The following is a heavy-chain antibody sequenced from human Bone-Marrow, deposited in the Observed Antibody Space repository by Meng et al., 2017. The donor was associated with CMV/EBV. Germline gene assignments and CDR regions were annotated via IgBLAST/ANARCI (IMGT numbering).Heavy chain of an antibody. Sequence: GGSLRLSCAASGFTFDDYALHWVRQAPGKGLEWGSGISWNSGSIGYADSVKGRCPISRYNAKNSLYLLMNSLRAEDTALYYCAKDIWSGEVGVGFYYLGQGTLVTVSS. V-gene: IGHV3-9*01. J-gene: IGHJ4*02. CDR2: ISWNSGSI. D-gene: IGHD1-26*01. CDR3: AKDIWSGEVGVGFYY. CDR1: GFTFDDYA.